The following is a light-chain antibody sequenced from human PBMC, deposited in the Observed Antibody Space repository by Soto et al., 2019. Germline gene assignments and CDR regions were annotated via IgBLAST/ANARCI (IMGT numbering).Light chain of an antibody. Sequence: DIQMTQSPSTLSASVGDRVTITCRASQSISNWLAWYQQRPGKAPKLLIYKASSLEGGVPSRFSGSGSGTEFTRTISSLQPDDFATYYGQQYNTYSRTCGQGTKVEIK. CDR1: QSISNW. V-gene: IGKV1-5*03. CDR2: KAS. J-gene: IGKJ1*01. CDR3: QQYNTYSRT.